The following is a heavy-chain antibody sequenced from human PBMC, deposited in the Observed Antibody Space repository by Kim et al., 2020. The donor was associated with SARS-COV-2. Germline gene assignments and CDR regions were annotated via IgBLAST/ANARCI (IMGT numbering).Heavy chain of an antibody. J-gene: IGHJ3*02. CDR2: IYYSGST. CDR3: ARLSYYDSTRAFDI. D-gene: IGHD3-22*01. Sequence: SETLSLTCTVSGGSISSYYWSWIRQPPGKGLEWIGYIYYSGSTNYNPSLKSRVTISVDTSKNQFSLKLSSVTAADTAVYYCARLSYYDSTRAFDIWGQGTMVTVSS. CDR1: GGSISSYY. V-gene: IGHV4-59*08.